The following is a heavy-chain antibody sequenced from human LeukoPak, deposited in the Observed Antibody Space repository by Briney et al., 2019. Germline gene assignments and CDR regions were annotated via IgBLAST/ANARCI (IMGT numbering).Heavy chain of an antibody. J-gene: IGHJ4*02. D-gene: IGHD3-10*01. V-gene: IGHV1-2*02. CDR1: GYTFTGYY. CDR3: ARVGEYGSGSYLLY. CDR2: INPNSGGT. Sequence: GASVKVSCKASGYTFTGYYMHWVRQAPGQGLEWMGWINPNSGGTNYAQKFQGRGTMTRDTSISTAYMELSRLRSDDTAVYYCARVGEYGSGSYLLYWGQGTLVTVSS.